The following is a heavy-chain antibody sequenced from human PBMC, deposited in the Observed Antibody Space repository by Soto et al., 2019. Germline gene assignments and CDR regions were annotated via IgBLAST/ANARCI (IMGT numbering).Heavy chain of an antibody. D-gene: IGHD1-26*01. Sequence: PSETLSLTCTVSGGSISSSSYYWGWIRQPPGKGLEWIGSIYYSGSTYYNPSLKSRVTISVDTSKNQFSLKLSSVTAADTAVYYCARDERVGATFYFYGMDVWGQGTTVTVSS. J-gene: IGHJ6*02. CDR2: IYYSGST. CDR3: ARDERVGATFYFYGMDV. CDR1: GGSISSSSYY. V-gene: IGHV4-39*02.